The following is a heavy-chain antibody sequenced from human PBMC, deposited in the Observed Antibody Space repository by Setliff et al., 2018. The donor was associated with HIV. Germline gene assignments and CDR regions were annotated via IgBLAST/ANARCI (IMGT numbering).Heavy chain of an antibody. CDR2: ISTSGTT. V-gene: IGHV4-4*07. CDR1: GDSMIPHY. D-gene: IGHD3-16*01. CDR3: ARVSTDYVWGSFLSSGPYYFDF. Sequence: PSETLSLTCLVSGDSMIPHYWSWIRQPAGMRREWIGHISTSGTTTYNPSLKSRVTISADTSKGQFSLKLTSVTAADTAAYFCARVSTDYVWGSFLSSGPYYFDFWGQGALVTSPQ. J-gene: IGHJ4*02.